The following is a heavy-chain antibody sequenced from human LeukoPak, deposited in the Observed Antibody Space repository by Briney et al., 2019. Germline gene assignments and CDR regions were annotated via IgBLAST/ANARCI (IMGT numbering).Heavy chain of an antibody. CDR3: AGDLVGPTVPTSAAFDF. J-gene: IGHJ3*01. Sequence: SVKVSCKASGGTFSSYAISWVRQAPRQGLEWMGRIIPIFGTANYAQKFQGRVTITTDESTSTAYMELSSLRSEDTAVYYCAGDLVGPTVPTSAAFDFWGKGKMVTVSS. D-gene: IGHD4-17*01. CDR1: GGTFSSYA. V-gene: IGHV1-69*05. CDR2: IIPIFGTA.